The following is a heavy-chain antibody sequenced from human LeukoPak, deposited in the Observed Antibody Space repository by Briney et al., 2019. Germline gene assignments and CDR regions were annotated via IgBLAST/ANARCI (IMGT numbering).Heavy chain of an antibody. CDR2: IYYSGST. D-gene: IGHD6-13*01. Sequence: PSETLSLTCTVSGGSISSSSYYWGWIRQPPGKGLEWIGSIYYSGSTYYNPSLKSRVTISVDTSKNQFSPKLSSVTAADTAVYYCARSWYSSSWYRFDYWGQGTLVTVSS. CDR1: GGSISSSSYY. CDR3: ARSWYSSSWYRFDY. J-gene: IGHJ4*02. V-gene: IGHV4-39*01.